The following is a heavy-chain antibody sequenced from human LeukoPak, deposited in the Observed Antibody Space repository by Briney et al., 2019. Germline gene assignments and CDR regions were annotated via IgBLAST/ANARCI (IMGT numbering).Heavy chain of an antibody. J-gene: IGHJ6*03. CDR3: AASPPILKTTRYYYYYMDV. D-gene: IGHD1-7*01. Sequence: SQTLSLTCIVSCDFISRGSYYWTWIRQPAGKGLEWIGRIYVSGTTNYNPSLKSRATISVDTSKNQFSLKLRSVPAAATAVYYCAASPPILKTTRYYYYYMDVWGKGTTVTVSS. V-gene: IGHV4-61*02. CDR2: IYVSGTT. CDR1: CDFISRGSYY.